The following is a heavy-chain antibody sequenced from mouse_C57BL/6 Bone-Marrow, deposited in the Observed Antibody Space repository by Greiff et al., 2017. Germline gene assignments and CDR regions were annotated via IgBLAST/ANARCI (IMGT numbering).Heavy chain of an antibody. Sequence: VKLQQSGPELVKPGASVKISCKASGYAFSSSWMNWVKQRPGKGLEWIGRIYPGDGDTNYNGKFKGKATLTADKSSSTAYMQLSSLTSEDSAVYFCASKTTVVSFDYWGQGTTLTVSS. D-gene: IGHD1-1*01. CDR2: IYPGDGDT. J-gene: IGHJ2*01. CDR3: ASKTTVVSFDY. V-gene: IGHV1-82*01. CDR1: GYAFSSSW.